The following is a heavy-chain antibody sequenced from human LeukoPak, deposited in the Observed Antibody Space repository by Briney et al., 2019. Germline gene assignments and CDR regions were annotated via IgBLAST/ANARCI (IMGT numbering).Heavy chain of an antibody. D-gene: IGHD2-15*01. Sequence: GGSLRLSCAASGFTFSSYAMNWVRQAPGKGLEWVSAIGDSGSSTYYADSVEGRFTISRDNSKNTLYLQINSLRAEDTAVYYCAKGSSGYCSGGSCYAFDYWGQGTLVTVSS. CDR3: AKGSSGYCSGGSCYAFDY. J-gene: IGHJ4*02. CDR2: IGDSGSST. V-gene: IGHV3-23*01. CDR1: GFTFSSYA.